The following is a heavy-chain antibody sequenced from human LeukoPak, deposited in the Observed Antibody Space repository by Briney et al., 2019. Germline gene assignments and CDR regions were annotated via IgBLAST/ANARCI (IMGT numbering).Heavy chain of an antibody. J-gene: IGHJ4*02. CDR3: ARNPGELYFDY. V-gene: IGHV3-21*06. CDR1: GFTFSSSN. D-gene: IGHD3-10*01. CDR2: ISSSGSYI. Sequence: GGSLRLSCAASGFTFSSSNMNWVRQAPGKGLQWISSISSSGSYIYYADSLKGRFTVSRDNAKNSVYLQMNSLRAEDTALYYCARNPGELYFDYWGQATLVTVSS.